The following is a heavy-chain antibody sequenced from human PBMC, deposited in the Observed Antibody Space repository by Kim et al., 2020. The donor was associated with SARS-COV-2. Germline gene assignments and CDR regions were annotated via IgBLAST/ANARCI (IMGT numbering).Heavy chain of an antibody. CDR1: GGSFSGHY. J-gene: IGHJ6*02. D-gene: IGHD4-17*01. CDR2: INHSGST. CDR3: ARGRTVTTFFYYYYGTDV. Sequence: SETLSLTCAVYGGSFSGHYWSWIRQPPGKGLEWIGEINHSGSTNYNPSLKSRVTISVDTSKNQFSLKLSSVTAADTAVYYCARGRTVTTFFYYYYGTDVWGQGTTVTVSS. V-gene: IGHV4-34*01.